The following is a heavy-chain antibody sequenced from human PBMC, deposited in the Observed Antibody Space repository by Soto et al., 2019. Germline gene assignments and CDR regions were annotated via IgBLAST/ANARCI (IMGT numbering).Heavy chain of an antibody. CDR2: IYYSGST. D-gene: IGHD2-15*01. CDR1: GGSISSGGYY. J-gene: IGHJ5*02. Sequence: QVQLQESGPGLVKPSQTLSLTCTVSGGSISSGGYYWSWIRQHPGKGLEWIGYIYYSGSTYYNPSIKSRVTISVDTSKNQFSLKLSSVTAADTAVYYCARGGYCSGGSCYRANWFDPWGQGTLVTVSS. V-gene: IGHV4-31*03. CDR3: ARGGYCSGGSCYRANWFDP.